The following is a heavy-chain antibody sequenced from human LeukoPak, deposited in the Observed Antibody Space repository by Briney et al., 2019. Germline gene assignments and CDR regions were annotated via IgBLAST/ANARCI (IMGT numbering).Heavy chain of an antibody. CDR1: GFTFSSYA. CDR3: AKDIGSTVVTLVEADY. Sequence: PGGSLRLSCAASGFTFSSYAMSWVRQAPGKGLEWVSAISGSGGSTYYADSVKGRFTISRDNSKNTLYLQMNSLRAEDTAVYYCAKDIGSTVVTLVEADYWGQGTLVTVSS. J-gene: IGHJ4*02. CDR2: ISGSGGST. V-gene: IGHV3-23*01. D-gene: IGHD4-23*01.